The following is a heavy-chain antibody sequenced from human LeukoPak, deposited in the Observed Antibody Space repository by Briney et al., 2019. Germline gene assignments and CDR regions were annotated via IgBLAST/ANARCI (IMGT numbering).Heavy chain of an antibody. CDR1: GGSFSGYY. CDR2: INHSGST. V-gene: IGHV4-34*01. J-gene: IGHJ4*02. CDR3: ARGVSSLIDY. Sequence: SETLSLTCAVYGGSFSGYYWSWICQPPGKGLEWIGEINHSGSTNYNPSLKSRVTISVDTSKNQFSLKLSSVTAADTAVYYCARGVSSLIDYWGQGTLVTVSS. D-gene: IGHD2-8*01.